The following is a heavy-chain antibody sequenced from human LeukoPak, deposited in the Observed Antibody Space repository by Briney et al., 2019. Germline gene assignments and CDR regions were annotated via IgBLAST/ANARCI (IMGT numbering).Heavy chain of an antibody. Sequence: GGSLRLSCAASGFAFSNYAMSGVRQAPGKGLEWVSSLSGGGDSRYYADSVMGRFTISRDNSKNTLYLQMNSLRAEDTAVYYCAKAVRSMVTGGGYFDSWGQGTLVTVSS. CDR1: GFAFSNYA. CDR3: AKAVRSMVTGGGYFDS. D-gene: IGHD3-10*01. V-gene: IGHV3-23*01. CDR2: LSGGGDSR. J-gene: IGHJ4*02.